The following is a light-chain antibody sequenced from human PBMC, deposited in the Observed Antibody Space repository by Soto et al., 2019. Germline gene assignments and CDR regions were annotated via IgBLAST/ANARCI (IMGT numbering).Light chain of an antibody. V-gene: IGKV3-20*01. CDR2: AAS. CDR3: QQYGSSLLT. Sequence: EIVLTQSPGTLSLSPGERASISCRASQSVSSEKLAWYQQKPGQAPRLLIFAASGRATGIPERFSGSGSGTDFSLTISRLEPEDSAVYYCQQYGSSLLTFGGGTKVEIK. J-gene: IGKJ4*01. CDR1: QSVSSEK.